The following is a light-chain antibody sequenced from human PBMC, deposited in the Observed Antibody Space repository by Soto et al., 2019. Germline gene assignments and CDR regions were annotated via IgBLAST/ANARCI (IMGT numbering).Light chain of an antibody. CDR3: GSKAGSDKHVV. CDR2: EVT. Sequence: QSAVSQPPYASGSPGQSVTISCSGISSDIRDSNYVSWYQQHPGKAPKLVVSEVTKRPSGVPDRFSGSRSGTTAFLTISGLQTEDEADYYCGSKAGSDKHVVFGGGTKVTVL. V-gene: IGLV2-8*01. CDR1: SSDIRDSNY. J-gene: IGLJ2*01.